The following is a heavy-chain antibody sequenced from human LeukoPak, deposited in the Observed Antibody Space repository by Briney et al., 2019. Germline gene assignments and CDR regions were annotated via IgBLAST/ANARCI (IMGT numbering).Heavy chain of an antibody. CDR1: GGSISSYY. J-gene: IGHJ4*02. Sequence: PSETLSLTCTVSGGSISSYYLNWIRRPPGKGLEWIGYIYYSGSTNYSPSLKSRVTISLDTSKNQFSLKLSSVTAADTAVYYCARSGSYAAAGDYWGQGTLVTVSS. CDR3: ARSGSYAAAGDY. CDR2: IYYSGST. V-gene: IGHV4-59*08. D-gene: IGHD2-15*01.